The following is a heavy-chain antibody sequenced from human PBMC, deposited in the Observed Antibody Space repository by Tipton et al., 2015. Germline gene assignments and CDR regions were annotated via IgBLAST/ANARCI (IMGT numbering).Heavy chain of an antibody. CDR2: IYSSATT. CDR1: GGSISSYY. J-gene: IGHJ6*02. CDR3: ARAMSRRHSSGYYYYGMDV. D-gene: IGHD3-22*01. Sequence: LRLSCTVSGGSISSYYWNWIRQSPGKGLEWIGYIYSSATTSYSSALRSRVTISVDTSKNQFALKLSSVTAADTAVYYCARAMSRRHSSGYYYYGMDVWGQGTTITVSS. V-gene: IGHV4-59*01.